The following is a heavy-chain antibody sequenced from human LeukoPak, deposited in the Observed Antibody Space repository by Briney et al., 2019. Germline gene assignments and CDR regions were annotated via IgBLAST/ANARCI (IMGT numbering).Heavy chain of an antibody. CDR3: ARGSGSYHYYFDY. CDR1: GGTFSSYA. D-gene: IGHD1-26*01. CDR2: IIPIFGTA. V-gene: IGHV1-69*05. Sequence: SVKVSCKASGGTFSSYAISWVRQAPGQELGWMGGIIPIFGTANYAQKFQGRVTITTDESTSTAYKELSSLRSEDTAVYYCARGSGSYHYYFDYWGQGTLVTVSS. J-gene: IGHJ4*02.